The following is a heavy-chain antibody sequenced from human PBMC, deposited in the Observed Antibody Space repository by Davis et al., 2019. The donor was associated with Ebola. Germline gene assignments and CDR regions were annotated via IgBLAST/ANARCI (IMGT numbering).Heavy chain of an antibody. Sequence: GESLKISCAASGFTFSSYSMNWVRQAPGKGLEWVSSISSSSSYIYYADSVKGRFTISRDNAKNSLYLQMNSLRAEDTAVYYCARSLVGATHSLHFDYWGQGTLVTVSS. CDR3: ARSLVGATHSLHFDY. CDR2: ISSSSSYI. CDR1: GFTFSSYS. J-gene: IGHJ4*02. D-gene: IGHD1-26*01. V-gene: IGHV3-21*01.